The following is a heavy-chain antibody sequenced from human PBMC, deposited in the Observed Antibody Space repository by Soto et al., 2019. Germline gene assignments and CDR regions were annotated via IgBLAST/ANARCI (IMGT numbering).Heavy chain of an antibody. J-gene: IGHJ4*02. Sequence: GGSLRLSCAASGFTVSSNYMSWVRQAPGKGLEWVSVIYSGGSTYYADSVKGRFTISRHNSKNTLYLQMNSLRVEDTAVYYCARPYCSSTSCYEFWGQGTLVTVSS. CDR3: ARPYCSSTSCYEF. V-gene: IGHV3-53*04. D-gene: IGHD2-2*01. CDR1: GFTVSSNY. CDR2: IYSGGST.